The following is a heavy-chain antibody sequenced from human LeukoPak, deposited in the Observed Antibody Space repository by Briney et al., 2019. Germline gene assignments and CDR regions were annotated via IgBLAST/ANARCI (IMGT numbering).Heavy chain of an antibody. CDR1: GGSISSYY. Sequence: PSETLSLTCTVSGGSISSYYWSWIRQPPGKGLEWIGYIYYSGSTNYNPSLKSRVTISVDTSKNQFSLKLSSVTAADTAVYYCARYSRGPNFDYWGQGTLVTVSS. J-gene: IGHJ4*02. V-gene: IGHV4-59*12. CDR2: IYYSGST. CDR3: ARYSRGPNFDY. D-gene: IGHD2-21*01.